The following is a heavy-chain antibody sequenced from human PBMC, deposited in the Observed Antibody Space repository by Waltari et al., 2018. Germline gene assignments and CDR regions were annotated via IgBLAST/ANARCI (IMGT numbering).Heavy chain of an antibody. Sequence: EVQLVESGGGLVQPVGSLRLSCAASGFTFSTYWMHWVRQAPGKGLVWVSRIDSDGSPTNYADSVKGRFTISRDNAKNTLYLQMNNLGAEDTAVYYCARAGSYRFDYWGQGTLVTVSS. D-gene: IGHD3-16*02. CDR3: ARAGSYRFDY. J-gene: IGHJ4*02. V-gene: IGHV3-74*01. CDR1: GFTFSTYW. CDR2: IDSDGSPT.